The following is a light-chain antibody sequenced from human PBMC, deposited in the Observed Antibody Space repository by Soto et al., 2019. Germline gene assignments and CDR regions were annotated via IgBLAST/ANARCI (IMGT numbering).Light chain of an antibody. V-gene: IGLV1-40*01. J-gene: IGLJ2*01. CDR3: QSYDSSLSGSNVV. Sequence: QSVLTQPPSVSGAPGQRVTISCTGSSSNIGAGYDVHWYQQPPGTAPKLLIYGNSNRPSGVPDRFSGSKSGTSASLAITGLQAEDEADYYCQSYDSSLSGSNVVFGGGTKVTVL. CDR1: SSNIGAGYD. CDR2: GNS.